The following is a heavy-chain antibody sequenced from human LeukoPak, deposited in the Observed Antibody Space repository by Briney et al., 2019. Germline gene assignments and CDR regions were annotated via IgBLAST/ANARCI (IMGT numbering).Heavy chain of an antibody. CDR2: ISYDGSNK. J-gene: IGHJ4*02. Sequence: GGSLRLSCAASGFTFSNYGMHWVRQAPGKGLEWVAVISYDGSNKYYADSVKGRFTISRDNSKNTLYLQMNSLRAEDTDVYYCAKGSGWFFDYWGQGTLVTVSS. CDR3: AKGSGWFFDY. V-gene: IGHV3-30*18. D-gene: IGHD6-19*01. CDR1: GFTFSNYG.